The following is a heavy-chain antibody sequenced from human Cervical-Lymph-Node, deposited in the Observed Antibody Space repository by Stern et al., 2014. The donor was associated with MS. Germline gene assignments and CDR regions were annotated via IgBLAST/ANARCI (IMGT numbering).Heavy chain of an antibody. CDR1: EGSLDAYG. J-gene: IGHJ3*02. V-gene: IGHV1-69*01. CDR2: IIPVFDRA. Sequence: QVKLVQSGGEVKKPGSSVKVSCKASEGSLDAYGFSWVRQAPGQGLEWMVWIIPVFDRAKYAQNCQGRVTVSADEDTRTVYMEMSSLRSEDTAVYYCARDLNDGFDIWGQGTMVTVSS. CDR3: ARDLNDGFDI.